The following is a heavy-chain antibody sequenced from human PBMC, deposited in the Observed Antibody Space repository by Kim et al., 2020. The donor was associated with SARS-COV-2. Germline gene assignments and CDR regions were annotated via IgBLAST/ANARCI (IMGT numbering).Heavy chain of an antibody. Sequence: SETLSLTCAVYGGSFSGYYWSWIRQPPGKGLEWIGEINHSGSTNYNPSLKSRVTISVDTSKNQFSLKLSSVTAADTAVYYCAREHSSSFDYWGQGTLVTVSS. CDR1: GGSFSGYY. CDR2: INHSGST. J-gene: IGHJ4*02. V-gene: IGHV4-34*01. CDR3: AREHSSSFDY. D-gene: IGHD6-6*01.